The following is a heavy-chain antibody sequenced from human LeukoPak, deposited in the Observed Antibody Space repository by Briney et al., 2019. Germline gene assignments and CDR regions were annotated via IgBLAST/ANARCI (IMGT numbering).Heavy chain of an antibody. J-gene: IGHJ5*02. D-gene: IGHD3-10*01. CDR2: IYTSGST. CDR1: GGSISSGSYY. CDR3: ARASTMVRGVPYNH. Sequence: SENLSLTCTVSGGSISSGSYYWSWIRQPAGKGLEWIGRIYTSGSTNYNPSLKSRVTISVDTSKNQFSLKLSSVTAADTAVYYCARASTMVRGVPYNHWGQGTLVTVSS. V-gene: IGHV4-61*02.